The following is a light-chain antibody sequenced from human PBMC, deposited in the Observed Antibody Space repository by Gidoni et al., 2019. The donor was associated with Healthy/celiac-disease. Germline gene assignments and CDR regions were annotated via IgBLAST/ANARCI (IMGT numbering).Light chain of an antibody. V-gene: IGLV3-10*01. J-gene: IGLJ3*02. CDR1: ALPKKY. CDR3: YSTDSSGNHRG. CDR2: EDS. Sequence: SYELTQPPSVSVSPGQTARITCSGDALPKKYAYWYQQKSGQAPLLVIYEDSKRPSGIPERFSGSSSGTMATVTISGAQVEDEADYYCYSTDSSGNHRGFGGGTKLTVL.